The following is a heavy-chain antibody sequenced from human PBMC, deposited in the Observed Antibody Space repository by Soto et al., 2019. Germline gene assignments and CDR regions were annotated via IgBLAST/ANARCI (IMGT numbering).Heavy chain of an antibody. D-gene: IGHD4-17*01. CDR1: GGSISSGGYY. Sequence: SLSLPCTVSGGSISSGGYYWSWIRQHPGKGLEWIGYIYYSGSTYYNPSLKSRVTISVDTSKNQFSLKLSSVTAADTAVYYCARDSNDYGDFYYYYGMDVWGQGTTVTVSS. V-gene: IGHV4-31*03. CDR3: ARDSNDYGDFYYYYGMDV. CDR2: IYYSGST. J-gene: IGHJ6*02.